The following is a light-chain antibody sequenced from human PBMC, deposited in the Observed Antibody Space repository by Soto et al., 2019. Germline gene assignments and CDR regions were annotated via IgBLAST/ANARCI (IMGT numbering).Light chain of an antibody. Sequence: AIQMTQFPSSLSASVGDRVTITCRASQDIRSDLGWYQQRPGKAPKLLIYAASSLQSGVPSRFSGSGSGTDFTLTISRLEPEDFAVYYCQQYGSSPITFGQGTRLEIK. CDR2: AAS. J-gene: IGKJ5*01. CDR3: QQYGSSPIT. CDR1: QDIRSD. V-gene: IGKV1-6*01.